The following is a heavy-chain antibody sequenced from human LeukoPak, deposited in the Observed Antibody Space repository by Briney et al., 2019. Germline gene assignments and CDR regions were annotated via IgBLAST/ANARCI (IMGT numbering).Heavy chain of an antibody. Sequence: PGGSLRLSCAASGFILNDYAMSWVRQAPGKGLEWVSAISGSGGSTYYADSVKGRFTISRDNSKNTLYLQMNSLRAEDTAVYYCANQVVPAAPVDYWGQGTLVTVSS. V-gene: IGHV3-23*01. D-gene: IGHD2-2*01. J-gene: IGHJ4*02. CDR2: ISGSGGST. CDR1: GFILNDYA. CDR3: ANQVVPAAPVDY.